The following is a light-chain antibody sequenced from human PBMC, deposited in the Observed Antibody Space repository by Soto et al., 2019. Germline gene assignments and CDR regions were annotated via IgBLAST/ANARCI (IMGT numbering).Light chain of an antibody. CDR1: QTVSTW. CDR2: RAS. J-gene: IGKJ1*01. Sequence: DIQMTQSPSTLSASVGDRITITCRASQTVSTWWAWYQQKPGKAPKLLIYRASSLESGVPSRFSGSGSGTEFTLTISRLQPDDFAPSYCQQYHTYWTFGQGTKVEIK. V-gene: IGKV1-5*03. CDR3: QQYHTYWT.